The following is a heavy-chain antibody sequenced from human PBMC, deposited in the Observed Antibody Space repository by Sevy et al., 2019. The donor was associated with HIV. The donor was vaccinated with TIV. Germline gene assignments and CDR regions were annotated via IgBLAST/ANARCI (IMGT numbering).Heavy chain of an antibody. D-gene: IGHD3-10*01. CDR1: GFTFSSYS. V-gene: IGHV3-48*01. CDR2: ISSSGSTI. CDR3: ARGTGSGSFLFDY. J-gene: IGHJ4*02. Sequence: GGSLRLSCAASGFTFSSYSMSWVRQTPGKGLEWLSLISSSGSTIHHADSVKGRFTISRDNAKNSLYLQMNSLSAEDTAMYYCARGTGSGSFLFDYWGQGTLVTVSS.